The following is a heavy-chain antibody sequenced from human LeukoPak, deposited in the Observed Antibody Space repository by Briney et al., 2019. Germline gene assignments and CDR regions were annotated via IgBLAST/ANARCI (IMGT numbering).Heavy chain of an antibody. V-gene: IGHV4-4*02. CDR2: IFHRGMP. J-gene: IGHJ4*02. CDR1: GDSISNNW. D-gene: IGHD3-22*01. Sequence: PSETLSLTCAVSGDSISNNWWSWVRQSPGMRLEWIGQIFHRGMPNYNPSLKSRVTISVDKSKNQFSLKLSSVTAADTAVYYCARHTYYYDSSAGGFDYWGQGTLVTVSS. CDR3: ARHTYYYDSSAGGFDY.